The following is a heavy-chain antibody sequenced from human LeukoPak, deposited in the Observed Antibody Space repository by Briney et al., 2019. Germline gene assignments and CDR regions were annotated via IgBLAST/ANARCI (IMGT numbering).Heavy chain of an antibody. CDR1: GFTFGDDG. D-gene: IGHD4-17*01. CDR3: ARGLHDYGDSNYYFDQ. J-gene: IGHJ4*02. Sequence: GGSLRLSCLASGFTFGDDGWSWFRLAPGKGLEWISLIRKKAYGETTEYAASVRGRFIISRDDAKSIAYLHMNSLKTEDTALYYCARGLHDYGDSNYYFDQWGQGTLVTVSS. V-gene: IGHV3-49*03. CDR2: IRKKAYGETT.